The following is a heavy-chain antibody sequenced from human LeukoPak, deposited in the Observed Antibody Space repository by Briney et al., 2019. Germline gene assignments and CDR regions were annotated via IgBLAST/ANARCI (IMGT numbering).Heavy chain of an antibody. CDR1: GYTFTSYY. CDR2: INPSGGST. J-gene: IGHJ4*02. Sequence: ASVKVSCKASGYTFTSYYMHWVRQAPGQGLEWMGIINPSGGSTSYAQKFQGRVTMTRDMSTSTVYMELSSLRSEDTAVYYCARVFKRYSGITPRSGFFDYWGQGTLVTVSS. CDR3: ARVFKRYSGITPRSGFFDY. V-gene: IGHV1-46*01. D-gene: IGHD1-26*01.